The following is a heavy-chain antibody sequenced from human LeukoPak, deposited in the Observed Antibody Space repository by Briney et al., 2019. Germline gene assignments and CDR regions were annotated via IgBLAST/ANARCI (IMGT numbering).Heavy chain of an antibody. CDR1: GYTFTSYY. D-gene: IGHD3-22*01. J-gene: IGHJ4*02. Sequence: ASVKVSCKASGYTFTSYYMHWVRQAPGQGLEWMGIINPSGGSTSYAQKFQGRVTMTRDMSTSTVYMELSSLRSEDTAVYYCARDRVGYYDSSGTDYWGQGTLVTVSS. CDR2: INPSGGST. CDR3: ARDRVGYYDSSGTDY. V-gene: IGHV1-46*01.